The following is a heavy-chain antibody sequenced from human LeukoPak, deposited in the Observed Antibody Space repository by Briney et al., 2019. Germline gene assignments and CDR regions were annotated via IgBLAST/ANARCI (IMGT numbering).Heavy chain of an antibody. D-gene: IGHD1-26*01. CDR3: AREGPIVGATHLVDY. J-gene: IGHJ4*02. CDR1: GYTFTDYY. Sequence: GASVKVSCKAYGYTFTDYYMHWVRQAPGQGLEWVGWINPNSGGTNYAQKFQGRVTMTRDTSISTAYMELSRLRSDDTAVYYCAREGPIVGATHLVDYWGQGTLVTVSS. CDR2: INPNSGGT. V-gene: IGHV1-2*02.